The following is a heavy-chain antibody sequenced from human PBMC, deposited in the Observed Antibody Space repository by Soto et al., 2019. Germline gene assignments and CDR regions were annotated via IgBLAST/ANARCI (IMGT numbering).Heavy chain of an antibody. CDR1: GGTFSSYA. J-gene: IGHJ6*02. V-gene: IGHV1-69*01. CDR2: IIPIFGTA. Sequence: QVQLVQSGAEVKKPGSSVKVSCKASGGTFSSYAISWVRQAPGQGLEWMGGIIPIFGTANYAQKFQGRVTITADESTSTAYMELSSLRSEDTAVYYCARGVEGEGAMAHYYYYGMDVWGQGTTVTVSS. CDR3: ARGVEGEGAMAHYYYYGMDV. D-gene: IGHD1-26*01.